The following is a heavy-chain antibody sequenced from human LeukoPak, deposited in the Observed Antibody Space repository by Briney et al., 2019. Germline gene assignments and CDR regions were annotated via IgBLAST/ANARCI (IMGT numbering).Heavy chain of an antibody. CDR3: ARSGAVGAAGDY. J-gene: IGHJ4*02. V-gene: IGHV1-69*05. D-gene: IGHD1-26*01. Sequence: SVKVSFKASGGTFSSYAISWVRQAPGQGLEWMGGIIPIFGTANYAQKFQGRVTITTDESTSTAYMELSSLRSEDTAVYYCARSGAVGAAGDYWGQGTLVTVSS. CDR2: IIPIFGTA. CDR1: GGTFSSYA.